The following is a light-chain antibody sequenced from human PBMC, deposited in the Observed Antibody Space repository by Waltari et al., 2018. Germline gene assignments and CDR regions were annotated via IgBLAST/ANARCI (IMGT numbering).Light chain of an antibody. Sequence: EIVMTQSPATLSVSPGERATLSCRASQSISFNLAWYQQKPGQAPRLRIYGASTRASGIPARFSGSGSVTDFSLTISSLQSEDFAVYFCQQYNTGPPCTFGQGTKVEVK. CDR2: GAS. CDR3: QQYNTGPPCT. CDR1: QSISFN. J-gene: IGKJ1*01. V-gene: IGKV3-15*01.